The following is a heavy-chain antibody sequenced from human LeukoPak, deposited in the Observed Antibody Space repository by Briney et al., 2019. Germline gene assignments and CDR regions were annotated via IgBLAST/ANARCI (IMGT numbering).Heavy chain of an antibody. Sequence: GGSLRLFCAASGFTFSSYSMNWVRQAPGKGLEWVSSISSSSSYIYYADSVKGRFTISRDNAKNSLYLQMNSLRAEDTAVYYCAREVPNLPRGEIVGATWGLCDYWGQGTLVTVSS. J-gene: IGHJ4*02. CDR3: AREVPNLPRGEIVGATWGLCDY. CDR2: ISSSSSYI. V-gene: IGHV3-21*01. D-gene: IGHD1-26*01. CDR1: GFTFSSYS.